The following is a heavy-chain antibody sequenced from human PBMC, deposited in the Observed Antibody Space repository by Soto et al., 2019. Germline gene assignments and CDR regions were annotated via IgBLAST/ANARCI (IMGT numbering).Heavy chain of an antibody. V-gene: IGHV1-69*13. CDR3: TADIVATINRY. J-gene: IGHJ4*02. D-gene: IGHD5-12*01. CDR2: IIPIFGTA. CDR1: GGTFSSYA. Sequence: SVKVSCKASGGTFSSYAISWVRQAPGQGLEWMGGIIPIFGTANYAQKFQGRVTITADESTSTAYMELSSLRSEDTAVYYCTADIVATINRYWGKGTLVTVSS.